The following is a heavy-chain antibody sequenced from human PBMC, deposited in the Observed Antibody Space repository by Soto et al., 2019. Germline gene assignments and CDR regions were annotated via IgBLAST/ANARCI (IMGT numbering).Heavy chain of an antibody. Sequence: GGSLRLSCAASGFTFDDYAMHWVRQAPGKGLEWVSGISWNSGSIGYADSVKGRFTISRDNAKNSLYLQMNSLRAEDTALYYCAKDIGPMGYCSSTSCYYYYMDVWGKGTTVTVSS. D-gene: IGHD2-2*01. CDR1: GFTFDDYA. J-gene: IGHJ6*03. V-gene: IGHV3-9*01. CDR3: AKDIGPMGYCSSTSCYYYYMDV. CDR2: ISWNSGSI.